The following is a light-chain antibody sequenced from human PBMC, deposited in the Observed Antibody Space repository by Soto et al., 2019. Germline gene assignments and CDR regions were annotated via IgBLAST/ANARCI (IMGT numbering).Light chain of an antibody. V-gene: IGLV4-60*02. Sequence: QYVLTQSSSASASLGSSVKLTCTLSSGHSSYIIAWHQQQPGKAPRYLMKLEGSGSYNKGSGVPDRFSGSSSGADRYLTISNLQFEDEADYYCETWDSNTHVFGGGTKVTVL. CDR2: LEGSGSY. J-gene: IGLJ3*02. CDR1: SGHSSYI. CDR3: ETWDSNTHV.